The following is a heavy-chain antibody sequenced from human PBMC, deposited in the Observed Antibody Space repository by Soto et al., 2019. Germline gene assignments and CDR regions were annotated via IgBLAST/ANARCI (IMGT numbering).Heavy chain of an antibody. V-gene: IGHV3-23*01. J-gene: IGHJ3*01. D-gene: IGHD4-17*01. CDR2: IVANGDFA. CDR3: GRDPNGDYVGAFEF. Sequence: EVKVLESGGDLVQPGGSLRLSCAASGFTFNTYAMTWVRQPPGKGLEWVSSIVANGDFARDANAVTGRFTISRDKSKNTPYLHSDSLSADDTAIYYCGRDPNGDYVGAFEFRGQGTMVTVSS. CDR1: GFTFNTYA.